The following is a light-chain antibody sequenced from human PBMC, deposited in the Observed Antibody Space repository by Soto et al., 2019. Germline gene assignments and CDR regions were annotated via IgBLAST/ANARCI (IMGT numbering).Light chain of an antibody. CDR2: GNS. V-gene: IGLV1-40*01. J-gene: IGLJ2*01. CDR1: SSNIGAGYD. Sequence: QPVLTQPPSVSGAPGQRVTISCTGSSSNIGAGYDVHWYQQLPGTAPILLIYGNSNPPSGVPDRFSGSKSGNTASLTISGLQTEDESDYYVSSFTTSSSLVVFGGGTKLTVL. CDR3: SSFTTSSSLVV.